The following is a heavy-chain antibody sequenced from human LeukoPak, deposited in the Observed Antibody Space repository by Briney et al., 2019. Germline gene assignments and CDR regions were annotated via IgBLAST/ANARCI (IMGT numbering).Heavy chain of an antibody. Sequence: GGSLRLSCAASGFTVSSNYMSWVRQAPGNGLEWVSVIYSGGTTYYADSVKGRFTISRDNSKNTLYLQMNSLRAEDTAVYYCARGGYVFDGFDIWGQGTMASVSS. CDR2: IYSGGTT. CDR3: ARGGYVFDGFDI. V-gene: IGHV3-66*01. CDR1: GFTVSSNY. J-gene: IGHJ3*02. D-gene: IGHD5-12*01.